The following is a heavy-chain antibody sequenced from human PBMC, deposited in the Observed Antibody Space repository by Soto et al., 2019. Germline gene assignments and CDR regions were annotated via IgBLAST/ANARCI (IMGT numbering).Heavy chain of an antibody. V-gene: IGHV1-2*02. D-gene: IGHD3-16*02. J-gene: IGHJ5*02. CDR3: ARSSGGVFGIIIEGSNWLAP. CDR1: GYSFTGYY. CDR2: INPNSGGT. Sequence: GASVKVSCKASGYSFTGYYMHWVRQAPGQGLEWMGWINPNSGGTNYAQKFQGRVTMTRDTSISTAYMELSSLRSDDTAVYYCARSSGGVFGIIIEGSNWLAPWGQGPLVIVSS.